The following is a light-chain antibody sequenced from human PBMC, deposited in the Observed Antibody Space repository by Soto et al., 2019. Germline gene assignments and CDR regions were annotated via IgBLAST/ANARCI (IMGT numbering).Light chain of an antibody. J-gene: IGLJ3*02. CDR2: DVT. CDR1: NSDVGAYDY. Sequence: QSALTQPRSVSGSPGQSVIISCTGTNSDVGAYDYVSWYQQHPGKAPKLIIYDVTKRPSGVPDRFSASKSGNTASLTISGLQAEDYADYYWFSYAGSNTWVFGGGTKVTVL. V-gene: IGLV2-11*01. CDR3: FSYAGSNTWV.